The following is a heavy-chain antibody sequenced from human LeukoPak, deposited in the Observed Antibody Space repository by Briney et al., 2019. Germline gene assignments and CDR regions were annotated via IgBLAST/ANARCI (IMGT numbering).Heavy chain of an antibody. CDR2: IYYSGST. D-gene: IGHD2-8*01. J-gene: IGHJ3*02. CDR3: ARGQYCTNGVCYHDAFDI. Sequence: SETLSLTCTVSGGSISSYYWSWIRQPPGKGLEWIGYIYYSGSTNYNPSLKSRVTISVDTSKNQFSLKLSSVTAADTAVYYCARGQYCTNGVCYHDAFDIWGQGTMVTVSS. CDR1: GGSISSYY. V-gene: IGHV4-59*01.